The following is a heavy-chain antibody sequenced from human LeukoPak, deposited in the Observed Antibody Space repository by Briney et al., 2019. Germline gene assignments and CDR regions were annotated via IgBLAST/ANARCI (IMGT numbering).Heavy chain of an antibody. D-gene: IGHD5-18*01. V-gene: IGHV1-69*13. J-gene: IGHJ6*03. Sequence: GASVKVSCKASGYTFTSYDINWVRQAPGQGLEWMGGIIPIFGTANYAQKFQGRVTITADESTSTAYMELSSLRSEDTAVYYCARVVTGYYYYMDVWGKGTTVTVSS. CDR1: GYTFTSYD. CDR2: IIPIFGTA. CDR3: ARVVTGYYYYMDV.